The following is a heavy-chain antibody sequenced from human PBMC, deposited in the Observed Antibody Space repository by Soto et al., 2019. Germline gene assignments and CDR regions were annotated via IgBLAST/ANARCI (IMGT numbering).Heavy chain of an antibody. CDR2: ISWNSGSI. CDR3: AKDRARKSNYCYYYMDV. J-gene: IGHJ6*03. Sequence: EVQLVESGGGLVQPGRSLRLSCAASGFTFDDYAMHWVRQAPGKGLEWVSGISWNSGSIGYADSVKGRFTISRDNAKNSLYLQMNSLRAEDTALYYCAKDRARKSNYCYYYMDVWGKGTTVTVSS. V-gene: IGHV3-9*01. CDR1: GFTFDDYA.